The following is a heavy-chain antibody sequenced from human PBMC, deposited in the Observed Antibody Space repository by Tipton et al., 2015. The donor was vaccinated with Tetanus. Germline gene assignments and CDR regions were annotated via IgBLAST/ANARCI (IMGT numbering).Heavy chain of an antibody. D-gene: IGHD2-15*01. CDR1: GFIFSSYG. CDR3: AREADCSGGRCFSGDVDS. Sequence: SLRLSCAASGFIFSSYGISWVRQAPGKGLEWVADSWYDGTDKYYADSVKGRFTISRDNSKNTLYLQRNSLRAEDTAVSYCAREADCSGGRCFSGDVDSWGQGAQVTVSS. V-gene: IGHV3-33*01. CDR2: SWYDGTDK. J-gene: IGHJ4*02.